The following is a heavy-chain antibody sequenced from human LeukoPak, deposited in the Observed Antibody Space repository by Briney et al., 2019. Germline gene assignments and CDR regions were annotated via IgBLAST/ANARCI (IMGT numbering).Heavy chain of an antibody. CDR3: AKTRDGYNPFDY. J-gene: IGHJ4*02. CDR1: GFTFSSYA. Sequence: GGSLRLSCAASGFTFSSYAMSWVRQAPGKGLEWVSAISGSGGSTYYADSVKGRFSISRDNSKNTLYLQMSSLRAEDTAVYYCAKTRDGYNPFDYWGQGTLVTVSS. V-gene: IGHV3-23*01. CDR2: ISGSGGST. D-gene: IGHD5-24*01.